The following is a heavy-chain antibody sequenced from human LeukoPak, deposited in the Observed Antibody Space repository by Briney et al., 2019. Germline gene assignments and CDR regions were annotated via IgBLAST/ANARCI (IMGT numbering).Heavy chain of an antibody. J-gene: IGHJ4*02. Sequence: PGGSLRLSCAASGFTFSSYWMHWVRHAPGKGLVWVSDINSDGSSTSYADSVKGRFTISRDNSKNTLYLQMNSLRAEDTAVYYCAHGTMYQLDYWGQGTLVTVSS. CDR2: INSDGSST. CDR3: AHGTMYQLDY. CDR1: GFTFSSYW. D-gene: IGHD2-2*01. V-gene: IGHV3-74*01.